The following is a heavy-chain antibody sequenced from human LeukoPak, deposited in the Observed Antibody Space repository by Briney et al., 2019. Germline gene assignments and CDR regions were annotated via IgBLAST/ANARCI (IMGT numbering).Heavy chain of an antibody. CDR3: AADLCGGNSCYSDY. V-gene: IGHV3-23*01. CDR1: GFTFSSYG. Sequence: GGSLRLSCAASGFTFSSYGMSWVRQAPGKGLEWVSGISGSGGSTYYADSVKGRFSISRDNPKNTLYLHMNSLRAEDTAVYYCAADLCGGNSCYSDYWGQGTLVTVSS. D-gene: IGHD2-21*01. J-gene: IGHJ4*02. CDR2: ISGSGGST.